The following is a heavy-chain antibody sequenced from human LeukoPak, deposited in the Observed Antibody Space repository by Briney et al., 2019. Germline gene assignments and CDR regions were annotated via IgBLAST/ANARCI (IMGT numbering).Heavy chain of an antibody. J-gene: IGHJ4*02. CDR3: ARGLTT. CDR2: ISYSGSNT. CDR1: GFTISNYW. Sequence: GGSLRLSCAVSGFTISNYWMNWVRQAPGKGLEWVSYISYSGSNTYYADSVKGRFIISRDNAKNSLSLQMNGLRAEDTAVYYCARGLTTGGQGTLVTVSS. D-gene: IGHD4-11*01. V-gene: IGHV3-48*03.